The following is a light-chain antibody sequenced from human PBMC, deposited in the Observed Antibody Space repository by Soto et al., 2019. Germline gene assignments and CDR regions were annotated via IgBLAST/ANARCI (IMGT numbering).Light chain of an antibody. CDR1: SSDVGGYNY. Sequence: QSELTQPASVSRSPGQSIPISCTGTSSDVGGYNYVSWYQQHPGKAPKLMIYDVSNRPSGVSNRFSGSKSGNTASLTISGLQAEDEADYYCSSYTSSSTRVFGTGTKVPVL. J-gene: IGLJ1*01. V-gene: IGLV2-14*01. CDR3: SSYTSSSTRV. CDR2: DVS.